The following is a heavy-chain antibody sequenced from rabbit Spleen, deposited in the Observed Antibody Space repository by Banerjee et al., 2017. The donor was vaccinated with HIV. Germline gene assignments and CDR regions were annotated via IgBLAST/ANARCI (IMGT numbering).Heavy chain of an antibody. Sequence: QEQLEESGGDLVKPEGSLTLTCTASGFSFSTSYYMCWVRQAPGKGLEWIACIVPVFGSTYYASWAKGRFAISKTSSTTVTLQMTSLTGADTATYFCARGDFCFNLWGPGTLVTVS. CDR1: GFSFSTSYY. V-gene: IGHV1S45*01. J-gene: IGHJ4*01. CDR2: IVPVFGST. CDR3: ARGDFCFNL. D-gene: IGHD4-2*01.